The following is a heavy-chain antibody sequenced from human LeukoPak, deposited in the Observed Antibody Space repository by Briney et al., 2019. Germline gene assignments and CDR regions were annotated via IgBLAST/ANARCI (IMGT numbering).Heavy chain of an antibody. J-gene: IGHJ4*02. Sequence: AGGSLRLSCAASGFTFSSYDMSSYAMTWVRQAPGMGLEWVSAISGTGANTYYADSVKGRFTISRDNSKNTMYLQMNGLRAEDTAVYYCAKMATEVPSYYFDYWGQGTLVTVSS. CDR3: AKMATEVPSYYFDY. D-gene: IGHD2-2*01. CDR2: ISGTGANT. CDR1: GFTFSSYDMSSYA. V-gene: IGHV3-23*01.